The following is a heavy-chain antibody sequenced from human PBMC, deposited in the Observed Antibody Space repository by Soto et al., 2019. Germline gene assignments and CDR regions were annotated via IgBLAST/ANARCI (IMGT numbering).Heavy chain of an antibody. CDR2: VYSSGAT. CDR3: TKGPNWNYYYYGVDV. D-gene: IGHD1-20*01. CDR1: VDSVINYY. Sequence: SETLSLTCTFSVDSVINYYWSWIRQPAGRGLEWIGRVYSSGATNYNPSLNGRVTMSVDTSRNQFSLRLSSVTAADTAIYYCTKGPNWNYYYYGVDVWGQGTAVTVSS. J-gene: IGHJ6*02. V-gene: IGHV4-4*07.